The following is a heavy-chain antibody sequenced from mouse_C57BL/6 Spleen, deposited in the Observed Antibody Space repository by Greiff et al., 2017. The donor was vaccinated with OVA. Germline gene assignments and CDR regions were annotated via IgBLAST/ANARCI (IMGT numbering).Heavy chain of an antibody. CDR3: ALIYYGYDEFAY. J-gene: IGHJ3*01. V-gene: IGHV1-26*01. D-gene: IGHD2-2*01. CDR2: INPNNGGT. Sequence: VQLQQSGPELVKPGASVKISCKASGYTFTDYYMNWVKQSHGKSLEWIGDINPNNGGTSYNQKFKGKATLTVDKSSSTAYMELRSLTSEDSAVYYCALIYYGYDEFAYWGQGTLVTVSA. CDR1: GYTFTDYY.